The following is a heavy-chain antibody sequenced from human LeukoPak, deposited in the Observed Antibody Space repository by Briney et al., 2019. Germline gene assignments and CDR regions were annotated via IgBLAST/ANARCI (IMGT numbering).Heavy chain of an antibody. J-gene: IGHJ4*02. CDR1: GFTFSSYW. V-gene: IGHV3-74*01. CDR3: LRDGLGTLPYDC. Sequence: GGSLRLSCTASGFTFSSYWMNWVRQVPGKGPVWVSHINPDGSEIAYADSVKGRFTISRDNAKNTLYLQMNSLRAEDTAVYYCLRDGLGTLPYDCWGQGTLVTVSS. CDR2: INPDGSEI. D-gene: IGHD7-27*01.